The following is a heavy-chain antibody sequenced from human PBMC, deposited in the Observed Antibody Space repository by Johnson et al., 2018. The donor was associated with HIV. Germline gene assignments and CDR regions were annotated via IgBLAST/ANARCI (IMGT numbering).Heavy chain of an antibody. J-gene: IGHJ3*02. Sequence: VQVVESGGGVVQPGGSLRLSCAASAFTFDDYVMHWVRQGPGKGLEWVSLISWDGGTTYYADSVRGRFTISRDNRTNSLYLQLNSLRAEDTAVYYCAREDTAVVIKRAVDIWGQGTIVTVSS. D-gene: IGHD5-18*01. CDR1: AFTFDDYV. CDR2: ISWDGGTT. V-gene: IGHV3-43D*03. CDR3: AREDTAVVIKRAVDI.